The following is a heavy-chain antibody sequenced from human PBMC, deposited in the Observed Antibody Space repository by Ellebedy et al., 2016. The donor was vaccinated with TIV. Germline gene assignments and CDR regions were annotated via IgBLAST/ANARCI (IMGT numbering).Heavy chain of an antibody. Sequence: GESLKISCAASGFSLRTYSMHWVRQAPGKGLEWVSYISHSSITIHFADSVKGRFTISRDNAKNSLYLQMNSLRAEDTAVYYCARDMGWGNERVNDAFDVWGHGTMVTVSS. J-gene: IGHJ3*01. CDR3: ARDMGWGNERVNDAFDV. CDR2: ISHSSITI. V-gene: IGHV3-48*04. D-gene: IGHD7-27*01. CDR1: GFSLRTYS.